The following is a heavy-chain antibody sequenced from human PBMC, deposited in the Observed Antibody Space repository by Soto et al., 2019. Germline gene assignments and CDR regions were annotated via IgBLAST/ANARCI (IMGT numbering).Heavy chain of an antibody. D-gene: IGHD1-1*01. CDR2: IHHSGST. J-gene: IGHJ4*02. V-gene: IGHV4-4*02. CDR1: SGSISNSNW. CDR3: ARISEGRDFQTNE. Sequence: QVQLQESGPGLVKPSGTLSLTCAVSSGSISNSNWWSWVRQPPGKGLEWIGEIHHSGSTNYNPSLQSRVTISVDKSKNQFSLMLSSVTAADTAVYYCARISEGRDFQTNEWGQGTLVTVSS.